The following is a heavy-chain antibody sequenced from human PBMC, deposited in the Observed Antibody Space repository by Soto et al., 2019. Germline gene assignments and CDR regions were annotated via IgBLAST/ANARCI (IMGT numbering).Heavy chain of an antibody. CDR2: ISGGGDST. J-gene: IGHJ4*02. D-gene: IGHD2-21*01. V-gene: IGHV3-23*01. Sequence: EVQLLESGGGLVQPGGSLRLSCAASGFIFSNYAMSWVRQSPGKGLEWVSIISGGGDSTLYADSVKGRFTISRENSKHTVSLQMNSLRAEDTAVYYCAKGRGPNCGGDCYSRLADYWGQGTLVTVSS. CDR1: GFIFSNYA. CDR3: AKGRGPNCGGDCYSRLADY.